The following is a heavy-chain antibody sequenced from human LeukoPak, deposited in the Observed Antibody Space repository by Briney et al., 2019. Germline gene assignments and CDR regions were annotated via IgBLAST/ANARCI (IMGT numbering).Heavy chain of an antibody. J-gene: IGHJ4*02. CDR2: ISGSGGST. CDR1: GSTFSSYA. CDR3: AKSVYYDFWRGWVDY. Sequence: PGGSLTLSCAASGSTFSSYAMSWVRQAPGKGLEWVSAISGSGGSTYYADSVKGRFTISRDNSKNTLYLQMNSLRAEDTAVYYCAKSVYYDFWRGWVDYWGQGTLVTVSS. D-gene: IGHD3-3*01. V-gene: IGHV3-23*01.